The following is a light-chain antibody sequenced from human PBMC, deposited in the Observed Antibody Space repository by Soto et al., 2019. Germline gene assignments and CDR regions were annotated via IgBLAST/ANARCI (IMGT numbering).Light chain of an antibody. V-gene: IGLV2-14*03. CDR3: SSYTNKDTLL. CDR2: YVT. J-gene: IGLJ3*02. Sequence: QSALTQPASVSGSPGQSITISCTGTSSDVGGYDHVSWYQQHPGKAPKLIIYYVTVRPSGISPRFTGSKSDKTASLAVSGLQPEDEADYYCSSYTNKDTLLFGGGTKLTVL. CDR1: SSDVGGYDH.